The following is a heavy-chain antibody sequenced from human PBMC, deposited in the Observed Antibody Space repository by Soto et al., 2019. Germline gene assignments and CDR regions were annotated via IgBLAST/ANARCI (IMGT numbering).Heavy chain of an antibody. CDR3: ARAGHYYDSSGYYFSYYYYGMDV. D-gene: IGHD3-22*01. CDR1: GDSVSINSAA. Sequence: PSQTLSLTCAISGDSVSINSAAWNLIRQSPSRGLEWLGRTYYRSKWYNDYAVSVKSRITINPDTSKNQFSLQLNSVTPEDTAVYYCARAGHYYDSSGYYFSYYYYGMDVWGQGTTVTVSS. J-gene: IGHJ6*02. CDR2: TYYRSKWYN. V-gene: IGHV6-1*01.